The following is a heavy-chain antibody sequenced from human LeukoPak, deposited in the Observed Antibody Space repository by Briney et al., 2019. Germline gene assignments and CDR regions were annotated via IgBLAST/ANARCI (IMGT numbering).Heavy chain of an antibody. J-gene: IGHJ4*02. CDR2: ISSSSSYT. D-gene: IGHD5-12*01. Sequence: PGGSLRLPCAASGFTFSDYYMSWIRQAPGKGLEWVSYISSSSSYTNYADSVKGRFTISRDNAKNSLYLQMNSLRAEDTAVYYCARDDGALHSGYDLWGQGTLVTVSS. CDR3: ARDDGALHSGYDL. V-gene: IGHV3-11*05. CDR1: GFTFSDYY.